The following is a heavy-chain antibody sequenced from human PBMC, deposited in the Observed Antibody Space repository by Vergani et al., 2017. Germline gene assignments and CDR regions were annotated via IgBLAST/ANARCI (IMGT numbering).Heavy chain of an antibody. CDR2: ISYDGSNK. Sequence: QVQLVESGGGVVQRGRSLRLSCAASGFTFSSYAMHWVRQAPGKGLEWVAVISYDGSNKYYADSVKGRFTISRDNSKKTLYLQMNSLRAEDTAVYYCARDSYWRSSGGLWDYWGQGTLVTVSS. CDR3: ARDSYWRSSGGLWDY. D-gene: IGHD6-6*01. CDR1: GFTFSSYA. J-gene: IGHJ4*02. V-gene: IGHV3-30-3*01.